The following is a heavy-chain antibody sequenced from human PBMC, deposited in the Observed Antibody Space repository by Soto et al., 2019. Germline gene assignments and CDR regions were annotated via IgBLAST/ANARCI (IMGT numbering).Heavy chain of an antibody. CDR3: ARSVFP. CDR1: GGSINSGGYY. J-gene: IGHJ5*02. V-gene: IGHV4-31*03. CDR2: IHYSGST. Sequence: QVQLQESGPGLVKPSQTLSLTCTVSGGSINSGGYYWNWIRQHPGKGLEWIGYIHYSGSTYNNPSLQSRVTISVDTSTNQSSLKLSSVTAADTPVYYCARSVFPWGQGTLVTVSS.